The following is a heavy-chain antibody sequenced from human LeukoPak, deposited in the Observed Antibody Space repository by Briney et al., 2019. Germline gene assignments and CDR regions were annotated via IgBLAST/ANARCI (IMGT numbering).Heavy chain of an antibody. CDR2: IKQDGSEK. CDR1: GFTFSSYW. Sequence: GGSLRLSCAASGFTFSSYWMSWVRQAPGKGLEWVAKIKQDGSEKYCVDSVKGLFNISRDNAKNSLYLQMNSLRAEDTAVYYCARGGSTFDSWGQGTLVTVSS. V-gene: IGHV3-7*05. CDR3: ARGGSTFDS. J-gene: IGHJ4*02.